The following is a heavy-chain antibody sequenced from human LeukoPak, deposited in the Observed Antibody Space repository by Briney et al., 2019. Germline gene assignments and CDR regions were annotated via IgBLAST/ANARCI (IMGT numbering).Heavy chain of an antibody. J-gene: IGHJ5*02. CDR2: INPNSGGT. Sequence: GASVKVSCKASGYTFTGYYMHWVRQAPGQGLEWMGWINPNSGGTNYAQKFQGRVTMTRDTSISTAYMELSRLRSDDTAVYYCARVGRDMDELSGYEPQKRGWFDPWGQGTLVTVSS. D-gene: IGHD5-12*01. CDR1: GYTFTGYY. V-gene: IGHV1-2*02. CDR3: ARVGRDMDELSGYEPQKRGWFDP.